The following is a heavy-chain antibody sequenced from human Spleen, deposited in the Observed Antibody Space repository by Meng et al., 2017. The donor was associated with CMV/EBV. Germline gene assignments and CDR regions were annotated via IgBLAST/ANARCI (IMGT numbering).Heavy chain of an antibody. J-gene: IGHJ4*02. CDR1: GFTFTYSS. Sequence: GFTFTYSSMHWVRQAPGKGLEWVALEPFGTGNKYYTASVKGRFTISRDTSKNAIYLQMNNLIPEDTAVYYCARDPIGGEYRGSHFDSWGQGTLVTVSS. D-gene: IGHD3-16*01. V-gene: IGHV3-30-3*01. CDR2: EPFGTGNK. CDR3: ARDPIGGEYRGSHFDS.